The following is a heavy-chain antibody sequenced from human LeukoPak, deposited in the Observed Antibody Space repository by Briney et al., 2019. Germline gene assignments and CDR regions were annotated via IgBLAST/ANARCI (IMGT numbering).Heavy chain of an antibody. CDR2: MNPNSSNT. V-gene: IGHV1-8*01. J-gene: IGHJ6*02. D-gene: IGHD2-21*02. CDR3: ARRNWVVVTAIRYYYYGMDV. Sequence: ASVKVSCKASGYTFTSYDINWVRQATGQGLEWMGWMNPNSSNTGYAQKFQGRVTMTRDPSLSTAYMELYSLRSEDTAVYYCARRNWVVVTAIRYYYYGMDVWGQGTTVTVSS. CDR1: GYTFTSYD.